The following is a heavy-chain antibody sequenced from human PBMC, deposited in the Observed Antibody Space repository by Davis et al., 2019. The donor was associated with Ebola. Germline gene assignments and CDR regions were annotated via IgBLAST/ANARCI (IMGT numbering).Heavy chain of an antibody. CDR3: ARVVLAEGDT. V-gene: IGHV3-11*01. D-gene: IGHD2-8*01. J-gene: IGHJ5*02. Sequence: GGSLRLSCAVSGFTFSDYYMSWIRQAPGKGLEWVSDISSSGSTIHYADSVKGRFTISRDNDKNSLSLQMNGLRVEDTAVYYCARVVLAEGDTWGQGTLVTVSS. CDR1: GFTFSDYY. CDR2: ISSSGSTI.